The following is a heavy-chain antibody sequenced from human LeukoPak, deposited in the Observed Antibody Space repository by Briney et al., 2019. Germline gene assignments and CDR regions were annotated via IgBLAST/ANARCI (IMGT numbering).Heavy chain of an antibody. Sequence: GGTLRLSCAASGFTFSSYSFNWVRQVPGKGLEWVSYISTASSYIQYADSVKGRFTISRDNAKNSLYLQMNSLRAEDSAVYYCARREYYFYYMDVWGKGTTVTVSS. CDR2: ISTASSYI. CDR3: ARREYYFYYMDV. J-gene: IGHJ6*03. V-gene: IGHV3-21*01. CDR1: GFTFSSYS.